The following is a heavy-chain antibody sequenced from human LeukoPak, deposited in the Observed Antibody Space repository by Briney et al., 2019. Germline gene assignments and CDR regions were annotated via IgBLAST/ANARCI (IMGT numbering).Heavy chain of an antibody. V-gene: IGHV4-39*01. J-gene: IGHJ5*02. CDR1: GGSISSSSYY. CDR3: ARHAYYYGSGLGWFDP. D-gene: IGHD3-10*01. CDR2: IYYSGST. Sequence: SETLSLTCTVSGGSISSSSYYWGWIRQPPGKGLEWIGSIYYSGSTYYNPSLKSRVTISVDTSKNQFSLKLSSVTAADTAVYYCARHAYYYGSGLGWFDPWGQGTLVTVSS.